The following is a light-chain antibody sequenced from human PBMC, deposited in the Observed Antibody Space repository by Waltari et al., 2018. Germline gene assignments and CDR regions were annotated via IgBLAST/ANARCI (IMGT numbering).Light chain of an antibody. J-gene: IGKJ1*01. Sequence: EIVLTQSPGTLSLSPGERATLSCRSSQSVSRNLAWYQQKPGQAPRLLIYGAYSRATGIPDRFNGSGSGTDFSLTISRLEPEDFAVYYCQHYVRLPATFGQGTKVEIK. V-gene: IGKV3-20*01. CDR3: QHYVRLPAT. CDR1: QSVSRN. CDR2: GAY.